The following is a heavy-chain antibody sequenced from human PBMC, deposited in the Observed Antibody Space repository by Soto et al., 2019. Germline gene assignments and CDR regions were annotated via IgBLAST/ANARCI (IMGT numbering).Heavy chain of an antibody. Sequence: PGGPLRLSCAASGFTFSSYFMHWVRQAPGKGLEWVAVISYDGSNKYYADSVKGRFTISRDNSKNTLYLQMNSLRAEDTAVYYCAKGWSGYYYGYFDYWGQGTLVTVSS. J-gene: IGHJ4*02. D-gene: IGHD3-3*01. CDR1: GFTFSSYF. CDR3: AKGWSGYYYGYFDY. V-gene: IGHV3-30*18. CDR2: ISYDGSNK.